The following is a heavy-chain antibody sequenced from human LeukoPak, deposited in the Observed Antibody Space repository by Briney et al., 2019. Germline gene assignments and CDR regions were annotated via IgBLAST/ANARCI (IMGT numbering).Heavy chain of an antibody. V-gene: IGHV1-2*02. CDR2: IIPNSGGT. D-gene: IGHD3-10*01. CDR1: GYTFTGYY. J-gene: IGHJ3*02. Sequence: AASVKVSCKASGYTFTGYYIYWVRQAPGQGLEWMGWIIPNSGGTKYAQNFQGRVTTTRDTSINTAYMELSRLTSDDTAVYYCARHYDRTSPWGVCAFDIWGQGTAVIVSS. CDR3: ARHYDRTSPWGVCAFDI.